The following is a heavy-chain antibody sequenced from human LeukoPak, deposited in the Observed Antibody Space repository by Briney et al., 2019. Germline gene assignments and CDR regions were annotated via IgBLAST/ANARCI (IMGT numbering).Heavy chain of an antibody. J-gene: IGHJ5*02. D-gene: IGHD2-2*01. Sequence: PSETLSLTCTVSGASISSGDYLWSWIRQPPGMGLEWIGNIYYSGSTNYNASLKSRVTISIDRSKNQFSLKLSSVTAADTAVYYCARRLEVPGGIGWFDPWGQGTLVTVS. CDR1: GASISSGDYL. V-gene: IGHV4-30-4*01. CDR2: IYYSGST. CDR3: ARRLEVPGGIGWFDP.